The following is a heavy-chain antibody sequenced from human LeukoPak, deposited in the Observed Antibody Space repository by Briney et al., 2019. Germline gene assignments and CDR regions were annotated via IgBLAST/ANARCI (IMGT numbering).Heavy chain of an antibody. J-gene: IGHJ4*02. V-gene: IGHV4-4*07. Sequence: NPSETLSLTCTVSGGSISSYCWSWIRQPAGKGLEWIGRIYTSGSTNYNPSLKSRVTMSVDTSKNQFSLKLSSVTAADTAVYYCARDEYYYGSGSYYTFDYWGQGTLVTVSS. CDR3: ARDEYYYGSGSYYTFDY. CDR2: IYTSGST. D-gene: IGHD3-10*01. CDR1: GGSISSYC.